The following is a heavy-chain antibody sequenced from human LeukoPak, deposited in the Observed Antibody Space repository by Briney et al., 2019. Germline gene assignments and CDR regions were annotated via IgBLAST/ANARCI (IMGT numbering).Heavy chain of an antibody. Sequence: SETLSLTCTVSGGSISGYYWTWIRQPPGKELEWIGYIYYTGSTNYNPSLKSRVTISVDTSKNQFSLNLSSVTAADTALYYCARSDRDGCNLDYWGQGTLVTVSS. CDR1: GGSISGYY. J-gene: IGHJ4*02. CDR2: IYYTGST. CDR3: ARSDRDGCNLDY. V-gene: IGHV4-59*01. D-gene: IGHD5-24*01.